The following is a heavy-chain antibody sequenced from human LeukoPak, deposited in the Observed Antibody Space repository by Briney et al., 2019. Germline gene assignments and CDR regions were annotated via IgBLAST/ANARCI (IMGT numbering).Heavy chain of an antibody. CDR3: ARDLSSGSYYRTFDY. V-gene: IGHV3-9*01. CDR2: ISWNSGSI. D-gene: IGHD1-26*01. J-gene: IGHJ4*02. Sequence: GGSLRLSCAASGFTFDDYAMHWVRQAPGKGLEWVSGISWNSGSIGYADSVKGRFTISRDNAKNSLYLQMNSLRAEDTAVYYCARDLSSGSYYRTFDYWGQGTLVTVSS. CDR1: GFTFDDYA.